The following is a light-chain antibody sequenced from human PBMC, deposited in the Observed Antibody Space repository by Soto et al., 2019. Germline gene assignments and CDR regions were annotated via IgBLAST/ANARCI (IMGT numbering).Light chain of an antibody. CDR3: QQYSKWPIT. V-gene: IGKV3-15*01. J-gene: IGKJ5*01. Sequence: EMVMTQSPAILSVSPGESATLSCRASQSVNSNYLAWYQQHPGQPPRLLIYGISTRATGIPARFSGSGSGTEFSLTISSLQSEDFAVYYCQQYSKWPITFGQETRLEIK. CDR2: GIS. CDR1: QSVNSN.